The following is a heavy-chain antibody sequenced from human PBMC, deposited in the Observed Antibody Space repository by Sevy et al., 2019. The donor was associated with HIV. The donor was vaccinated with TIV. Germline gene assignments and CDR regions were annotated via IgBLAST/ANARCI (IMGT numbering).Heavy chain of an antibody. Sequence: ASVKVSCKASGYTFTGYYMHWVRQAPGQGLEWMGWINPNSGGTNYAQKFQGRVTMTRDTSISTAYMELIRLRSDDTAVYYCARGYCSSTSCSPTLNYYYYGMDVWGQGTTVTVSS. CDR2: INPNSGGT. CDR3: ARGYCSSTSCSPTLNYYYYGMDV. V-gene: IGHV1-2*02. CDR1: GYTFTGYY. J-gene: IGHJ6*02. D-gene: IGHD2-2*01.